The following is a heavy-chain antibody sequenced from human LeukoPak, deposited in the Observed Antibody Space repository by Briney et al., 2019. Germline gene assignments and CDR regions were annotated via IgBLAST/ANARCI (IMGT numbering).Heavy chain of an antibody. J-gene: IGHJ5*02. CDR2: IRPSGDNT. CDR1: GFTFSSYD. CDR3: ARVAGWHWFDP. Sequence: GGSLRLSYAASGFTFSSYDMTWVRQAPGRVLEWVSSIRPSGDNTYYGDSVKGRFTISRDNSKNTVYLQMNNMRVDDTAVYYCARVAGWHWFDPWGQGTLVTVSS. V-gene: IGHV3-23*01. D-gene: IGHD6-19*01.